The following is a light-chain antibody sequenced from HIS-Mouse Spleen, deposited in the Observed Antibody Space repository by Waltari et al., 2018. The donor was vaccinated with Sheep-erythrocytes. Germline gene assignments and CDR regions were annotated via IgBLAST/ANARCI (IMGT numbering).Light chain of an antibody. J-gene: IGLJ3*02. CDR1: SRYVGHYNL. Sequence: QSALTQPASVSGSPGQPITISFTGTSRYVGHYNLGSWYQQHPGKAPKLMIYEGSKRPSGVSNRFSGSKSGNTASLTISGLQAEDEADYYCCSYAGSSTFWVFGGGTKLTVL. CDR3: CSYAGSSTFWV. CDR2: EGS. V-gene: IGLV2-23*03.